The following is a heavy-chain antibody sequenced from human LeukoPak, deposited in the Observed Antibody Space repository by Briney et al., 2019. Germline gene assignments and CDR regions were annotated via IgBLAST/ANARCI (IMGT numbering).Heavy chain of an antibody. CDR1: GFTFGDFV. CDR3: TTDYQLDY. D-gene: IGHD3-16*01. Sequence: GGSLRLSCTASGFTFGDFVMSWVRQTPGKGLEWVGFIRTKVNGETTKYAASVQGRFSISRDDSKSIAYLQMNSLKTEDTAVYYCTTDYQLDYWGQGTLVTVSS. J-gene: IGHJ4*02. V-gene: IGHV3-49*04. CDR2: IRTKVNGETT.